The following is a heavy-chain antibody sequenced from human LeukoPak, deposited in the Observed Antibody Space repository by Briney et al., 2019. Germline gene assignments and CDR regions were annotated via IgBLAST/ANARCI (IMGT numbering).Heavy chain of an antibody. V-gene: IGHV3-23*01. CDR1: GFTFSSYG. CDR2: ISGSGVST. Sequence: PGGSLRLSCAASGFTFSSYGMHWVRQAPGKGLEWVAAISGSGVSTYYADSVKGRFTISRDNSKNTLYLQMNSLRAEDTAVYYCAKALRGQLAPRVAFDIWGQGTMVTVSS. J-gene: IGHJ3*02. CDR3: AKALRGQLAPRVAFDI. D-gene: IGHD6-6*01.